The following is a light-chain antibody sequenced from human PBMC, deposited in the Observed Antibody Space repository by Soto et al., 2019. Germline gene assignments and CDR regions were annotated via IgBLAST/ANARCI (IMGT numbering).Light chain of an antibody. J-gene: IGLJ1*01. CDR1: NSDLAIYNY. Sequence: HSCLAHPASGSESHEPPITISSTGTNSDLAIYNYVSWYQQQPGKATKLMIYQVTNRPSGVSNRFSGSRSGNTASLSDSGLQAEDEADYFCSSYTDSSNYVFGSGTKVTVL. V-gene: IGLV2-14*01. CDR2: QVT. CDR3: SSYTDSSNYV.